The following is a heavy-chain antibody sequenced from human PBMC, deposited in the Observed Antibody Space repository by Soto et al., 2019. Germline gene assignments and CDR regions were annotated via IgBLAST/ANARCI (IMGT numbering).Heavy chain of an antibody. J-gene: IGHJ6*02. V-gene: IGHV4-4*08. CDR3: ARSSQSLIRYFDWSYNHGMDV. Sequence: PSETLSLTCTVSGGSMNNNYWSWIRQPPGKGLEWIAWIHSGGHSSSNPSLRSRATMSVDTSKNQFSLKVTSVTAADTAVYYCARSSQSLIRYFDWSYNHGMDVWGQGTTVTVSS. CDR2: IHSGGHS. D-gene: IGHD3-9*01. CDR1: GGSMNNNY.